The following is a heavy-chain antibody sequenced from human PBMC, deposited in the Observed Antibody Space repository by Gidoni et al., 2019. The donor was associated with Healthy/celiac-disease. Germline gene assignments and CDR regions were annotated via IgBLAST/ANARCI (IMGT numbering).Heavy chain of an antibody. CDR3: ARDYGLERRWDYYYYYYMDV. CDR1: GFTFSSYS. Sequence: EVQLVESGGGLVQPGGSLSLSCAASGFTFSSYSMTWVRQAPGKGLEWVSYISSSSSTIYYADSVKGRFTISRDNAKNSLYLQMNSLRDEDTAVYYCARDYGLERRWDYYYYYYMDVWGKGTTVTVSS. V-gene: IGHV3-48*02. D-gene: IGHD1-1*01. CDR2: ISSSSSTI. J-gene: IGHJ6*03.